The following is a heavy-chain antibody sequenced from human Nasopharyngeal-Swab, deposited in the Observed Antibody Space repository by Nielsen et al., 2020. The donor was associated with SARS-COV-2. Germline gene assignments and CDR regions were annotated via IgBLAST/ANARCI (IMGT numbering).Heavy chain of an antibody. V-gene: IGHV3-11*04. CDR1: GFTFSDYY. Sequence: GESLKISCAASGFTFSDYYMSWIRQAPGKGLEWVSYISSTGAIIYYADSVKGRFTVSRDNAMNSLYLQMHSLRAEDTAVYYCARGAAGRVSLFDSWGQGSLVAVSS. CDR3: ARGAAGRVSLFDS. D-gene: IGHD3/OR15-3a*01. J-gene: IGHJ4*02. CDR2: ISSTGAII.